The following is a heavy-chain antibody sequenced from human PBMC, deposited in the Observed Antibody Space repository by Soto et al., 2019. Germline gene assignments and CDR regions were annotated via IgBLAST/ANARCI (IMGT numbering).Heavy chain of an antibody. V-gene: IGHV2-26*01. CDR3: ARIEGILYDGTWYRYYYGMDV. D-gene: IGHD6-13*01. CDR2: IFSNDEK. J-gene: IGHJ6*02. Sequence: QVTLKESGPVLVKPTETLTLTCTVSGFSFSNARMGVSWIRQPPGKALEWLAHIFSNDEKSYSTSLKSRLTISKDTSKSQVVLTMTNMDPVDTATYYCARIEGILYDGTWYRYYYGMDVWGQGTTVTVSS. CDR1: GFSFSNARMG.